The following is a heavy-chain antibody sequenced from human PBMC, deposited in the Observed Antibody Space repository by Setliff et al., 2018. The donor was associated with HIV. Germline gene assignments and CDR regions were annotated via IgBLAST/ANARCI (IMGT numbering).Heavy chain of an antibody. CDR3: ARDQPQDYDSLTGYYTGRYFDY. D-gene: IGHD3-9*01. V-gene: IGHV4-38-2*02. J-gene: IGHJ4*02. CDR2: IYHSGTT. Sequence: SETLSLTCAVSGYSISSGYYWGWIRQTPGKGLEWIGSIYHSGTTYYNPSLRSRVTISVDTSKNQFSLKLSSVTAADTAVYYCARDQPQDYDSLTGYYTGRYFDYWGRGTLVTVSS. CDR1: GYSISSGYY.